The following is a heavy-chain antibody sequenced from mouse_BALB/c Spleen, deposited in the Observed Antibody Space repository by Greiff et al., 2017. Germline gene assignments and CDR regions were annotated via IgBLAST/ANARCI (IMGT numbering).Heavy chain of an antibody. V-gene: IGHV5-4*02. D-gene: IGHD1-1*01. CDR3: ARDDGSSYGLAY. J-gene: IGHJ3*01. CDR1: GFTFSDYY. Sequence: DVQLVESGGGLVKPGGSLKLSCAASGFTFSDYYMYWVRQTPEKRLEWVATISDGGSYTYYPDSVKGRFTISRDNAKNNLYLQMSSLKSEDTAMYYCARDDGSSYGLAYWGQGTLVTVSA. CDR2: ISDGGSYT.